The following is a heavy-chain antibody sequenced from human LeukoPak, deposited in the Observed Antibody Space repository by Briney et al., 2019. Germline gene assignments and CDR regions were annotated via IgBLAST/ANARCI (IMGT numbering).Heavy chain of an antibody. CDR3: ARDRSHYGSGSYFWFDP. J-gene: IGHJ5*02. V-gene: IGHV3-7*03. CDR2: IWHDGSAK. CDR1: GFTFSSNG. Sequence: GGSLRLSCAASGFTFSSNGMSWVRQAPGKGLEWVANIWHDGSAKYYVDSVKGRFIISRDNAKNSLFLQMNSLRAEDTAVYYCARDRSHYGSGSYFWFDPWGQGTLVTVSS. D-gene: IGHD3-10*01.